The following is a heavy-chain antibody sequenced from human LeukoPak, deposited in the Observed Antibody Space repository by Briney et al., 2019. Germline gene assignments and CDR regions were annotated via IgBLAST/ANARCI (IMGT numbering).Heavy chain of an antibody. V-gene: IGHV4-39*01. CDR1: GSSISNSGYY. D-gene: IGHD6-19*01. J-gene: IGHJ5*02. Sequence: PSETLSLTCTVSGSSISNSGYYWGWIRQPPGKGLEWIATIYYSGSTYYNPSPKSRVTMSVDTSKNQFSLNLISVTASDTAVYYCATHGAAVAGGFDPWGQGTLVTVSS. CDR3: ATHGAAVAGGFDP. CDR2: IYYSGST.